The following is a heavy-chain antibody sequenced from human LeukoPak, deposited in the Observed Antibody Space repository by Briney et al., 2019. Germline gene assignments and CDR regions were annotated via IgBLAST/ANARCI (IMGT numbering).Heavy chain of an antibody. J-gene: IGHJ6*02. CDR2: FDPEDGET. CDR3: ATDWPQRWAAADEVSYYGMDV. V-gene: IGHV1-24*01. D-gene: IGHD6-13*01. Sequence: ASVKVSCKVSGYTLTELSMHWVSQPPGKGLEWMGCFDPEDGETIYAQKFQGRVNMTEDTSTDTAYMELSSLRSEDTAVYYCATDWPQRWAAADEVSYYGMDVWGQGTTVTVSS. CDR1: GYTLTELS.